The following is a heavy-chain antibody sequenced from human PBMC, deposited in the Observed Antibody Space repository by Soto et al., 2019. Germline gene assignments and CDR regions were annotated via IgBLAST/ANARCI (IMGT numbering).Heavy chain of an antibody. Sequence: QVQLVQSGAEVKKPGASVKVSCKASGYTFTSYGISWVRQSPGQGLEWMGWINPYNGNSNYPQKLQGRVTMTTDTSTTSAYMELRSMSSGDTAVSYCARAWFGIAYWGQGTLVNVSS. CDR1: GYTFTSYG. CDR2: INPYNGNS. J-gene: IGHJ4*02. D-gene: IGHD3-10*01. CDR3: ARAWFGIAY. V-gene: IGHV1-18*01.